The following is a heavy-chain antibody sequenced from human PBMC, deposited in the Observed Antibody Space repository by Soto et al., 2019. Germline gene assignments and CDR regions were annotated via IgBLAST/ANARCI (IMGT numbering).Heavy chain of an antibody. CDR2: IFHTGST. CDR1: GCSISSGHS. V-gene: IGHV4-38-2*01. D-gene: IGHD6-25*01. Sequence: SETLSLTCAVSGCSISSGHSWGWIRQPPGKGLGWIGSIFHTGSTYYNPSLKSRVTLSVDTSKNQFSLKLSSVTAADTAVYFCATLPRLDGMDVWGQGTTVTVSS. J-gene: IGHJ6*02. CDR3: ATLPRLDGMDV.